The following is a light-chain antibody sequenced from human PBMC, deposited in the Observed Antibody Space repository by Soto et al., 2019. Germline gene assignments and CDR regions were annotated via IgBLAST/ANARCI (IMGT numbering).Light chain of an antibody. CDR2: EVS. CDR3: LSKTSSISYV. Sequence: SALTQPASVSGSPGQSITISCTGTTSDVGGYNYVSWYQQHPGKVPKLLIHEVSNRPSGVSNRYSGSKSGNTASLTISRLQAEDEADYYCLSKTSSISYVFGTGTKLTVL. CDR1: TSDVGGYNY. J-gene: IGLJ1*01. V-gene: IGLV2-14*01.